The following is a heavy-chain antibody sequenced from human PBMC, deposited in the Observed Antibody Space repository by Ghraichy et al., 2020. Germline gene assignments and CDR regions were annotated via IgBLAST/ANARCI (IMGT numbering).Heavy chain of an antibody. CDR2: IWYDGSHQ. Sequence: GGSLRLSCAASGFPFRNYGMHWVHQAPGKGLEWVASIWYDGSHQYYVDSVKGRFTISRDNSQDTLYVQMNNLRAEDTAVYYCARGVSGHYGFGLDVWGQGTTVTVSS. D-gene: IGHD2-15*01. J-gene: IGHJ6*02. CDR3: ARGVSGHYGFGLDV. V-gene: IGHV3-33*01. CDR1: GFPFRNYG.